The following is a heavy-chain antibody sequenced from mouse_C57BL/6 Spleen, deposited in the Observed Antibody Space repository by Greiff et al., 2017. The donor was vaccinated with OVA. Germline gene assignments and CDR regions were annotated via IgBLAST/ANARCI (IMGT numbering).Heavy chain of an antibody. Sequence: VQLQQSVAELVRPGASVKLSCTASGFNIKNTYLHWVKQRPEQGLEWIGRIDPANGNTKYAPKFQGKATIPADTSSNTAYLQRSRLTSEDTAIYYCARSGYDYDGRYAMDDWGQGTSVTVAS. D-gene: IGHD2-4*01. J-gene: IGHJ4*01. V-gene: IGHV14-3*01. CDR3: ARSGYDYDGRYAMDD. CDR1: GFNIKNTY. CDR2: IDPANGNT.